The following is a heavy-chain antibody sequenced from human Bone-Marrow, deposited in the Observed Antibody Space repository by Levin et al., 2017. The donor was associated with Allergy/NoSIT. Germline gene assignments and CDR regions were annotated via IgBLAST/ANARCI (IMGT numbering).Heavy chain of an antibody. J-gene: IGHJ3*02. V-gene: IGHV3-64*01. CDR1: GITFKNSI. CDR3: AREGYTSGRAGAFDM. D-gene: IGHD6-19*01. Sequence: GGSLRLSCATSGITFKNSIIHWVRQAPGKGLEFVSAISNIDGSTYYAYSVEDRFTISGDHSKNTVYLQMGSLRPEDTAVYSCAREGYTSGRAGAFDMWGQGTMVLVSS. CDR2: ISNIDGST.